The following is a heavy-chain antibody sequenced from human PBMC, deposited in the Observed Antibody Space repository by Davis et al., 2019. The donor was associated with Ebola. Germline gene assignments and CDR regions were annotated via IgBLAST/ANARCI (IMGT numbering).Heavy chain of an antibody. CDR1: GFTFSSYW. CDR3: ARSYQPLLYVGDY. Sequence: GESLKISCAASGFTFSSYWMSWVRQAPGKGLEWVANIKQDGSEKYYVDSVKGRFTISRDNAKNSLYLQTNSLRAEDTAVYYCARSYQPLLYVGDYWGQGTLVTVSS. V-gene: IGHV3-7*01. CDR2: IKQDGSEK. J-gene: IGHJ4*02. D-gene: IGHD2-2*02.